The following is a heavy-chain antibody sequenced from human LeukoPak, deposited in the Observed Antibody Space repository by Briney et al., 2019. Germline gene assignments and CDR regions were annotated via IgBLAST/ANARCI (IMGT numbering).Heavy chain of an antibody. CDR3: ARNYYDSSAYYYFDY. CDR2: IYSGGGT. CDR1: GFTVSSSY. Sequence: GGSLRLSCAASGFTVSSSYMNWVRQAPGKGLERVSLIYSGGGTYYADSVKGRFTISRDNSKNTLYLQMNSLRAEDTAVYYCARNYYDSSAYYYFDYWGQGTLVTVSS. J-gene: IGHJ4*02. D-gene: IGHD3-22*01. V-gene: IGHV3-66*01.